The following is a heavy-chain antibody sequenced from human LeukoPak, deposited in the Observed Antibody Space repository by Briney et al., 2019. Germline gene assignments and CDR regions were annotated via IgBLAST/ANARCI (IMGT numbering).Heavy chain of an antibody. CDR1: GFTFNTYT. D-gene: IGHD4-11*01. J-gene: IGHJ4*02. Sequence: PGGSLRLSCAASGFTFNTYTMSWVRQAPGKGLEWVSSITSSSSFTYYADSVKGRFTISRDNAKNLLYLQMNSLRVEDTAVYHCARSVGSYYGDFWGQGTLVTVSS. CDR2: ITSSSSFT. V-gene: IGHV3-21*06. CDR3: ARSVGSYYGDF.